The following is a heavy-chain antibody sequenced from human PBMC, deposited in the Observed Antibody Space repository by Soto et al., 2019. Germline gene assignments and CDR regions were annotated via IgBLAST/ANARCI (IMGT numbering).Heavy chain of an antibody. J-gene: IGHJ4*02. CDR1: GFTFSSYW. D-gene: IGHD3-3*01. CDR3: ARVSAYSDFWSGYVFDY. V-gene: IGHV3-7*01. Sequence: EVQLVESGGGLVQPGGSLRLSCAASGFTFSSYWMSWVRQAPGKGLEWVANIKQDGSEKYYVDSVKGRFTISRDNAKNSLYLQMNSLRAEDTAVYYCARVSAYSDFWSGYVFDYWGQGTLVTVSS. CDR2: IKQDGSEK.